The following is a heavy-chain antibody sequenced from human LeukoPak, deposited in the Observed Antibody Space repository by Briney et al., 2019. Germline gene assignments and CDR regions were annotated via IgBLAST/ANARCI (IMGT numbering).Heavy chain of an antibody. V-gene: IGHV3-21*01. CDR1: GFTFSTYN. CDR3: ARCTTGRTFGSLREIKRSREIDY. CDR2: ISSSSSNI. D-gene: IGHD1-1*01. Sequence: GGSLRLSCAASGFTFSTYNMNWVRQAPGKGLEWVSSISSSSSNIYYADSVKGRFTISRDNAKNSLYLQMNSLRVEDTAVYYCARCTTGRTFGSLREIKRSREIDYWGQGTLVTVSS. J-gene: IGHJ4*02.